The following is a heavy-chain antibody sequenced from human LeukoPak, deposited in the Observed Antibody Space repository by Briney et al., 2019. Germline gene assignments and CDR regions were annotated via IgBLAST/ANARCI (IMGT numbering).Heavy chain of an antibody. CDR3: ARAKLRFLEWLYGNWFDP. Sequence: ASVKVSCKASGYTFTSYYMHWVRQAPGQGLEWMGLINPSGGSTSYAQKFQGRVTMTRDTSTSTVYMELSSLRSEDTAVYYCARAKLRFLEWLYGNWFDPWGQGTLVTVSS. CDR1: GYTFTSYY. D-gene: IGHD3-3*01. CDR2: INPSGGST. J-gene: IGHJ5*02. V-gene: IGHV1-46*01.